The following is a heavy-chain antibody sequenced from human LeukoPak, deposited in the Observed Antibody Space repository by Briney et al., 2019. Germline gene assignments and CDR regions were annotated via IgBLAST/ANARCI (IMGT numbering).Heavy chain of an antibody. Sequence: PGGSLRLSCAASGFTFSNSALSWVRQAPGKGLEWVSDISGSGGSTYYADSVKGRFTISRDNSKNTLYLQMNSLRAEDTAVYYCARGRGSYYVLADYFDYWGQGTLVTVSS. D-gene: IGHD1-26*01. J-gene: IGHJ4*02. CDR2: ISGSGGST. V-gene: IGHV3-23*01. CDR3: ARGRGSYYVLADYFDY. CDR1: GFTFSNSA.